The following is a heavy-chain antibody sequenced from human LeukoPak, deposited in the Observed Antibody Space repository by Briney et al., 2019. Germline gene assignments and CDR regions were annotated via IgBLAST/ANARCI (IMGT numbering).Heavy chain of an antibody. CDR3: ARGFLRFLEWLLPGDDAFDI. V-gene: IGHV1-8*03. J-gene: IGHJ3*02. Sequence: GASVKVSCKASGYTFTSYDINWVRQATGQGLEWMGWMNPNSGNTGYAQKFQGRVTITRNTSISTAHMELSSLRSEDTAVYYCARGFLRFLEWLLPGDDAFDIWGQGTMVTVSS. CDR2: MNPNSGNT. D-gene: IGHD3-3*01. CDR1: GYTFTSYD.